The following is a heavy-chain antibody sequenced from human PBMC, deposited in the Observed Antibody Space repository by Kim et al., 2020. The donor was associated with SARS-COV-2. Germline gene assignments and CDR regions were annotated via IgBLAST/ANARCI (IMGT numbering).Heavy chain of an antibody. J-gene: IGHJ4*02. Sequence: GGSLRLSCAASGFTFSNSWMHWVRQAPGKGLVWVSRIMGDGSSAIYADSVKGRFTISRDNAKNTLYLQMSSLRVEDTADYYCVRIDGDSWGQGTLVIVS. V-gene: IGHV3-74*01. CDR1: GFTFSNSW. CDR2: IMGDGSSA. CDR3: VRIDGDS. D-gene: IGHD3-9*01.